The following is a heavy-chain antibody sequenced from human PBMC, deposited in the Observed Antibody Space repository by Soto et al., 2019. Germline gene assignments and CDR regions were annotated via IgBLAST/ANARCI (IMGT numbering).Heavy chain of an antibody. Sequence: QVQLVQSGAEVKKPGSSVKVSCQASGGIFSSNAISWVRQAPGQGLECMGGSLPIFDTTHYAQKLQGRVTIAADESTITAYMELSSLTSEVTALSSCATGGRGYSSAPRFYFEYWGQGTLVTVSS. CDR3: ATGGRGYSSAPRFYFEY. CDR1: GGIFSSNA. CDR2: SLPIFDTT. V-gene: IGHV1-69*01. J-gene: IGHJ4*02. D-gene: IGHD5-18*01.